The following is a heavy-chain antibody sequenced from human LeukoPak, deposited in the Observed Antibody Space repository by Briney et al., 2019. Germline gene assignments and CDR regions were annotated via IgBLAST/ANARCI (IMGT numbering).Heavy chain of an antibody. CDR3: ARAPSWNYNRYYYYYVDV. Sequence: ASVKVSCKTSGYTFTNFDINWVRQASGPGLEWMGWMNPNSGNTGYAQKFQGRVTITRNTSISTAYMELSSLRSEDTAVYYCARAPSWNYNRYYYYYVDVWGRGTTVTVSS. J-gene: IGHJ6*03. CDR2: MNPNSGNT. CDR1: GYTFTNFD. D-gene: IGHD1-7*01. V-gene: IGHV1-8*03.